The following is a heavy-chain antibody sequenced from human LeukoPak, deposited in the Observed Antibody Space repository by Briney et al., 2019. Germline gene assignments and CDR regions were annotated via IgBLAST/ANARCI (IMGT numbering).Heavy chain of an antibody. J-gene: IGHJ4*02. Sequence: KPSETLSLTCTVSGGSISSYYWSWFRQPPGKGLEWIGYIYDTEITNYNPSLKSRGTISLDTSKNQFSLKLSSVTAADTAVYYSARGAGYSSSWFKHYFDFWGQGTLVTVSS. D-gene: IGHD6-13*01. CDR3: ARGAGYSSSWFKHYFDF. CDR1: GGSISSYY. CDR2: IYDTEIT. V-gene: IGHV4-59*01.